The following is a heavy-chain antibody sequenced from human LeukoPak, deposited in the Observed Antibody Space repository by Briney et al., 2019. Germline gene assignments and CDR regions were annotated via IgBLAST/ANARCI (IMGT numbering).Heavy chain of an antibody. CDR1: GFTFSSYA. CDR2: IWYDGSNK. CDR3: ARDPSSKDYGDYAFDY. V-gene: IGHV3-33*08. D-gene: IGHD4-17*01. Sequence: PGGSLRLSCAASGFTFSSYAMSWVRQAPGKGLEWVAVIWYDGSNKYYADSVKGRFTISRDNSKNTLYLQMNSLRAEDTAVYYCARDPSSKDYGDYAFDYWGQGTLVTVSS. J-gene: IGHJ4*02.